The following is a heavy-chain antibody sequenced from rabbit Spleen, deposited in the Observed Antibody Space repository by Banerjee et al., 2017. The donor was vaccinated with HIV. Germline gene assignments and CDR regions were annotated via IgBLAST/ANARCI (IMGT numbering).Heavy chain of an antibody. CDR1: GFAFTTYY. CDR2: IDPVFGIT. Sequence: QLKETGGGLVQPGGSLTLSCKASGFAFTTYYMSWVRQAPGKGLEWIGYIDPVFGITYYANWVNGRFSISRENAQNTVFLQMTSLTAADTATYFCARDGTGGSYFALWGQGTLVTVS. V-gene: IGHV1S7*01. CDR3: ARDGTGGSYFAL. D-gene: IGHD8-1*01. J-gene: IGHJ3*01.